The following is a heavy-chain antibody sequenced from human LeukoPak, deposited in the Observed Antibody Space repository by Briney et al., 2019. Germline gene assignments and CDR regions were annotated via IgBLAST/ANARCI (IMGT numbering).Heavy chain of an antibody. CDR3: AKVSGSGWYPYYFDY. CDR1: GFTFSSYA. J-gene: IGHJ4*02. CDR2: ISGSGGST. V-gene: IGHV3-23*01. Sequence: GGSLRLSCAASGFTFSSYAMSWVRQAPGNGLEWVSAISGSGGSTYYADSVKGRFTISRDNSKNTLYLQMNSLRAEDTAVYYCAKVSGSGWYPYYFDYWGQGTLVTVSS. D-gene: IGHD6-19*01.